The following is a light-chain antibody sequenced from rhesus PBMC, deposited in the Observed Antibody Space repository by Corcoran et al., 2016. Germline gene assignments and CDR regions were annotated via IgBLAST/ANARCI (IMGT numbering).Light chain of an antibody. CDR1: ENANNY. Sequence: DIQMTQSPSSLSASVGDRVTITCRASENANNYLNWYQQKPGKAPNLLIYTASTLQSGVPSRFTGSGSGTDYTFTISSLQPEDVATYYCQHSYATPVTFGGGTKVGLK. CDR2: TAS. V-gene: IGKV1-74*01. J-gene: IGKJ4*01. CDR3: QHSYATPVT.